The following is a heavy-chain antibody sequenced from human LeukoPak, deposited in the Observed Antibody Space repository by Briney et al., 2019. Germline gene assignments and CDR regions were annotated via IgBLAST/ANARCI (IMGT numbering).Heavy chain of an antibody. Sequence: SGGSLRLSCAASGFTFSSYWMSWVRQAPGKGLEWVANIKQDGSEKYYVDSVKGRFTISRDNAKNSLYLQMNSLRAEDTAVYYCARGPDQIAVDSFDYWGQGTLVTVSS. CDR1: GFTFSSYW. V-gene: IGHV3-7*01. J-gene: IGHJ4*02. CDR2: IKQDGSEK. CDR3: ARGPDQIAVDSFDY. D-gene: IGHD5-12*01.